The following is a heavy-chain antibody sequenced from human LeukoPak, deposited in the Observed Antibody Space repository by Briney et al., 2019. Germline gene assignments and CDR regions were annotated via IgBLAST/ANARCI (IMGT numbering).Heavy chain of an antibody. CDR1: GFIFSTYS. J-gene: IGHJ3*02. Sequence: GGSLRLSCTASGFIFSTYSMIWVRQAPGKGLEWVSSISSTSGNKYYADSVKGRFTISRDNAKNSLYLQMNSLRAEDTAVYYCARAKRNGFDIWGQGTMVTVSS. CDR3: ARAKRNGFDI. CDR2: ISSTSGNK. V-gene: IGHV3-21*01.